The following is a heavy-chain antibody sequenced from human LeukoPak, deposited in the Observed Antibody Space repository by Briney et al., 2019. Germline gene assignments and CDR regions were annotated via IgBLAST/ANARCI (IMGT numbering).Heavy chain of an antibody. Sequence: PGGSLRLSCAASGFIVSDSYMSWVRQAPGKGLEWVSVIYSGGSTYYADSVKGRFTISRDNSKNTLYLQMNSLRAEDTAVYYCARYHYDSSGYPYYFDYWGRGTLVTVSS. CDR2: IYSGGST. CDR3: ARYHYDSSGYPYYFDY. J-gene: IGHJ4*02. V-gene: IGHV3-53*01. CDR1: GFIVSDSY. D-gene: IGHD3-22*01.